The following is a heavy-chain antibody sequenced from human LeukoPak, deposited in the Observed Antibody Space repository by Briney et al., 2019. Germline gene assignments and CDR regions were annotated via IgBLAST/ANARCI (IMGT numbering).Heavy chain of an antibody. J-gene: IGHJ4*02. V-gene: IGHV3-21*01. CDR3: AIASYCSSTSCYRAPFDY. D-gene: IGHD2-2*01. CDR2: ISSSSSYI. Sequence: PGGSLRLSCAASGFSFSSYSMNWVRQAPGKGLGWVSSISSSSSYIYYADSVKGRFTISRDNAKNSLYLQMNSLRAEDTAVHYCAIASYCSSTSCYRAPFDYWGQGTLVTVSS. CDR1: GFSFSSYS.